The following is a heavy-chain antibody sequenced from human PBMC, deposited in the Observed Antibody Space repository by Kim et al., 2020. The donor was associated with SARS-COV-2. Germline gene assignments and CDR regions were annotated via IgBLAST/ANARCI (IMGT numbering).Heavy chain of an antibody. CDR2: ISSSSSTI. CDR1: GFTFSSYS. D-gene: IGHD2-15*01. J-gene: IGHJ5*02. Sequence: GGSLRLSCAASGFTFSSYSMNWVRQAPGKGLEWVSYISSSSSTIYYADSVKGRFTISRDNAKNSLYLQMNSLRDEDTAVYYCAREIRGGGSHSWFDPWGQGTLVTVSS. V-gene: IGHV3-48*02. CDR3: AREIRGGGSHSWFDP.